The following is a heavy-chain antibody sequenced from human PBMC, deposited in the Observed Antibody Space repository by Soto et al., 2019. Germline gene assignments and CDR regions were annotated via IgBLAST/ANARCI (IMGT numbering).Heavy chain of an antibody. Sequence: GGSMRLSCVASGFTFSSYAMTWVRQAPGKGLEWVSALSGGDVSPSYADSVKGRFTISRDNSKNTLYLHMNSLRADDTAAYYCAKWHTYNYDSLAFSGFDCWGQGTQVTVSS. CDR3: AKWHTYNYDSLAFSGFDC. D-gene: IGHD3-16*01. J-gene: IGHJ4*02. CDR1: GFTFSSYA. CDR2: LSGGDVSP. V-gene: IGHV3-23*01.